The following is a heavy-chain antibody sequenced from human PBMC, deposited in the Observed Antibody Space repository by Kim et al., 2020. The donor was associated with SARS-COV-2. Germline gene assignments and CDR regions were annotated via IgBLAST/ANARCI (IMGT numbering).Heavy chain of an antibody. CDR1: GYTFTSYG. CDR3: ARDTEWELPYYYYYYGMDV. J-gene: IGHJ6*02. Sequence: ASVKVSCKASGYTFTSYGISWVRQAPGQGLEWMGWISAYNGNTNYAQKLQGRVTMTTDTSTSTAYMELRSLRSDDTAVYYCARDTEWELPYYYYYYGMDVWGQGTTVTVSS. CDR2: ISAYNGNT. V-gene: IGHV1-18*01. D-gene: IGHD1-26*01.